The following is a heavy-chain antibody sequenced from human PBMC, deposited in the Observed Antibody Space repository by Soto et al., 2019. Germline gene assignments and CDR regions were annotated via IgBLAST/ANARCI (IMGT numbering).Heavy chain of an antibody. D-gene: IGHD6-19*01. V-gene: IGHV3-7*05. CDR1: GLTFSSYW. Sequence: EVQLVESGGGLVQPGGSLRLSCAASGLTFSSYWMSWVRQAPGKGPEWVANIKQDGDERYYVDSVKGRFTISRDNAQNSLYLQMNSLRVEDTAVYYCARDRCSGWHGQDYGGMAVWGQGSTVIVSS. CDR3: ARDRCSGWHGQDYGGMAV. J-gene: IGHJ6*02. CDR2: IKQDGDER.